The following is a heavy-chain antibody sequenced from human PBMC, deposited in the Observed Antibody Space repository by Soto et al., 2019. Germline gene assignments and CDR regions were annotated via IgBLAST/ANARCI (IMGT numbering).Heavy chain of an antibody. J-gene: IGHJ4*02. Sequence: GESLKISCKGSGYSFTSYWIGWVRQMPGKGLEWMGIIYPGDSDTRYSPSFQGQVTISADKSISTAYLQWSSLKASDTAMYYCARHARAAAGPKYFDYWGQGTLVTVSS. D-gene: IGHD6-13*01. CDR2: IYPGDSDT. V-gene: IGHV5-51*01. CDR1: GYSFTSYW. CDR3: ARHARAAAGPKYFDY.